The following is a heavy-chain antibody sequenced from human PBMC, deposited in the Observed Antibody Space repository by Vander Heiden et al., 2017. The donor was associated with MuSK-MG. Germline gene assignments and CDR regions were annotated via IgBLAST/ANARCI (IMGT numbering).Heavy chain of an antibody. Sequence: EVQLVESGGGLVQPGRSLRLSCTASGSTFGDYAMSWFRTAPGKGLEWVGFIRRKAHGGTTEYAASVKGRFTISRDDSKSIAYLQMNSLKTEDTAVYYCTRDTTGELPYYFDYWGQGTLVTVSS. CDR3: TRDTTGELPYYFDY. D-gene: IGHD1-26*01. J-gene: IGHJ4*02. CDR2: IRRKAHGGTT. V-gene: IGHV3-49*03. CDR1: GSTFGDYA.